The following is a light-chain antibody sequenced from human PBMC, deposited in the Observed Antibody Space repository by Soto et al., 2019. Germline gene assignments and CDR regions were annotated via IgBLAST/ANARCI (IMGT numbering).Light chain of an antibody. CDR1: QTISIVH. Sequence: EIVLTQSPGTLTLSPGERGTLSCRASQTISIVHLAWYQQKPGQAPRLLMYGASNRATGIPDRFSGSGSGTDFSLTISRLEPVDFAVYYCQQYATSPTFGQGTKVDIK. CDR3: QQYATSPT. V-gene: IGKV3-20*01. J-gene: IGKJ1*01. CDR2: GAS.